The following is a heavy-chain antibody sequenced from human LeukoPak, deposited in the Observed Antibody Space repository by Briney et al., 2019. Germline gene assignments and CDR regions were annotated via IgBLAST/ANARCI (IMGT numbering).Heavy chain of an antibody. J-gene: IGHJ4*02. V-gene: IGHV3-15*01. CDR1: GFIFSNAW. D-gene: IGHD1-1*01. CDR3: ANGRLERYD. Sequence: GGSLRLSCSASGFIFSNAWMSWVRQAPGKGLEWVGRIKSNTDGGTTDYAAPVKGRFSISRDDSRNTLFLHMSSLKSEDTAVYYCANGRLERYDWGQGTLVTVSS. CDR2: IKSNTDGGTT.